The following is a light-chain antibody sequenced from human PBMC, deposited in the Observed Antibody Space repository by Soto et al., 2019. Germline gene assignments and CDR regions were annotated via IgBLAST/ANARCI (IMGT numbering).Light chain of an antibody. CDR2: WAS. J-gene: IGKJ4*01. CDR3: QQYYTIPLT. CDR1: QGLVYRSNNENY. V-gene: IGKV4-1*01. Sequence: IFMTQSPDSLALSLGETATINCKSSQGLVYRSNNENYLAWYQQKPGQAPKLLIYWASTRESGVPERFSGSGSGTDFTLTINSMQAEAVAVYYCQQYYTIPLTFGGGTKVDIK.